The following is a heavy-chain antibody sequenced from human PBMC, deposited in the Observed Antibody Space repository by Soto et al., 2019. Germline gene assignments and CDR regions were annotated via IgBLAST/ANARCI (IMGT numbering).Heavy chain of an antibody. CDR3: AREGRGSYYYGMDV. Sequence: AADQVSCQACGWIFTSYGISWVRQAPGQGLEWMGWISAYNGNTNYAQKLQGRVTMTTDTSTSTAYMELRSLRSDDTAVYYCAREGRGSYYYGMDVWGQGTTVNGPS. CDR2: ISAYNGNT. V-gene: IGHV1-18*01. CDR1: GWIFTSYG. J-gene: IGHJ6*02.